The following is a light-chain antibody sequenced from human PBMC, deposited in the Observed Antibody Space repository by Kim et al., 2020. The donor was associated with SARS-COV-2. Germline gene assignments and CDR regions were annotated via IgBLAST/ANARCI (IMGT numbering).Light chain of an antibody. CDR2: GAS. CDR3: QQYGTLPYT. Sequence: PGERATLSCRASHSVASRYLAWYQLKPGQAPRLLIFGASSWAAGVPDRFTGSGSGTDFTLTISSLEPEDFAMYYCQQYGTLPYTFVQGTKLEI. V-gene: IGKV3-20*01. CDR1: HSVASRY. J-gene: IGKJ2*01.